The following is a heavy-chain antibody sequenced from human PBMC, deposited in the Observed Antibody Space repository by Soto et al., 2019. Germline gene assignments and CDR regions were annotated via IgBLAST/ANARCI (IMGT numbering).Heavy chain of an antibody. CDR2: IIPIFGTA. D-gene: IGHD1-20*01. CDR1: GGTFSSYA. CDR3: ARAQFRNWTSLRLYYYYYGMDV. J-gene: IGHJ6*02. Sequence: EASVKVSCKASGGTFSSYAISWVRQAPGQGLEWMGGIIPIFGTANYAQKFQGRVTITAHESASTAYMELSSLRSEDTAVYYCARAQFRNWTSLRLYYYYYGMDVWGQGTTVTVSS. V-gene: IGHV1-69*13.